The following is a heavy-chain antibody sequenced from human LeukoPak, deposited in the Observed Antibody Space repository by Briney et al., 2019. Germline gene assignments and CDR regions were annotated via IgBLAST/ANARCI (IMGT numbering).Heavy chain of an antibody. CDR1: GFTFSGYW. D-gene: IGHD3-10*01. CDR2: INSDGSST. J-gene: IGHJ3*02. CDR3: ARPSGSYYYDAFDI. V-gene: IGHV3-74*01. Sequence: GGSLRLSCAASGFTFSGYWIHWVRQAPGEGLVWVSRINSDGSSTSYADSVKGRFTISRDNAKKTLYLQMNSLRAEDTAVYYCARPSGSYYYDAFDIWGQGTMVTVSS.